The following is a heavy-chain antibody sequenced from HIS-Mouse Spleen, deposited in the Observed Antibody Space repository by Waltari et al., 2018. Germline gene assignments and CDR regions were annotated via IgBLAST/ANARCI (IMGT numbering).Heavy chain of an antibody. CDR3: ARENLAYSSGWYWFDP. D-gene: IGHD6-19*01. Sequence: QVQLQESGPGLVKPSETLSLTCTVSGGPISSYYWIWIRQPPGKGLEWIGYIYYSGSTNYNPSLKSRVTISVDTSKNQFSLKLSSVTAADTAVYYCARENLAYSSGWYWFDPWGQGTLVTVSS. J-gene: IGHJ5*02. CDR1: GGPISSYY. V-gene: IGHV4-59*01. CDR2: IYYSGST.